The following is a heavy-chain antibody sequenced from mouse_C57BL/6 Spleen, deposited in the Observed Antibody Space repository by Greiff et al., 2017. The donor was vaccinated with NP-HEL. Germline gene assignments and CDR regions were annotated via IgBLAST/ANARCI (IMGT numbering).Heavy chain of an antibody. Sequence: EVKLVESGGGLVKPGGSLKLSCAASGFTFSSYAMSWVRQTPDKRLEWVATISDGGSYTYYPDNVQGRFTISRDNAKNHLYLQMSHLKSEDTARYYCARGWGVAYYYGSSSFAYWGQGTLVTVAA. V-gene: IGHV5-4*03. D-gene: IGHD1-1*01. CDR3: ARGWGVAYYYGSSSFAY. CDR2: ISDGGSYT. J-gene: IGHJ3*01. CDR1: GFTFSSYA.